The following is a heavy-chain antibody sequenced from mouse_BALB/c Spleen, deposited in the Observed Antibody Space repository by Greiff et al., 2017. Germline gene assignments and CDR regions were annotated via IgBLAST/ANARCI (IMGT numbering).Heavy chain of an antibody. D-gene: IGHD1-2*01. CDR1: GFNIKDTY. CDR2: IDPANGNT. V-gene: IGHV14-3*02. J-gene: IGHJ3*01. CDR3: ARSGLRLPWFAY. Sequence: VQLQQSGAELVKPGASVKLSCTASGFNIKDTYMHWVKQRPEQGLEWIGRIDPANGNTKYDPKFQGKATITADTSSNTAYLQLSSLTSEDTAVYYCARSGLRLPWFAYWGQGTLVTVSA.